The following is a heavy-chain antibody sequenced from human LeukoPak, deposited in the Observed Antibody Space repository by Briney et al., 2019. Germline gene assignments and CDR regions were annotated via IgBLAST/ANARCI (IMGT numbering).Heavy chain of an antibody. CDR1: GGTFSSYA. J-gene: IGHJ4*02. D-gene: IGHD6-25*01. Sequence: ASVKVSRKASGGTFSSYAISWVRQAPGQGLEWMGRIIPILGIANYAQKFQGRVTITADKSTSIAYMELSSLRSEDTAVYYCARTQRHLIRYYFDYWGQGTLVTVSS. CDR2: IIPILGIA. V-gene: IGHV1-69*04. CDR3: ARTQRHLIRYYFDY.